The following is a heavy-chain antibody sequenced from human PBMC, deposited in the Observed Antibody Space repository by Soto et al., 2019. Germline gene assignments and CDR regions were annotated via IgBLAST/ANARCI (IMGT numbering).Heavy chain of an antibody. CDR1: GFSFVDYA. J-gene: IGHJ4*02. Sequence: EVQLLESGGGLVQPGGSLRLSCVASGFSFVDYAMTWVRQAPGKGLEWVSAISGSGCATYYADAVRGRFTISRDHSKNRLSLQMHSLRVEDTATYYCAKDQSSYGHGEDSFDSWGQGTLVTVSS. V-gene: IGHV3-23*01. D-gene: IGHD3-16*01. CDR2: ISGSGCAT. CDR3: AKDQSSYGHGEDSFDS.